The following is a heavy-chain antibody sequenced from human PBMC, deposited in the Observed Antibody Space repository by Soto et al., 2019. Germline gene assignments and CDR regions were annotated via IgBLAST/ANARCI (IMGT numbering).Heavy chain of an antibody. CDR2: ISGSGGST. J-gene: IGHJ4*02. Sequence: GGSLRLSCAASGFTFSSYAMSWVRQAPGKGLEWVSAISGSGGSTYYADSVKGRFTISRDNSKNTLYLQMNSLRAEDTAVYYCAKRVGGVVIIDYFDYWGQGTLVTVSS. CDR1: GFTFSSYA. V-gene: IGHV3-23*01. CDR3: AKRVGGVVIIDYFDY. D-gene: IGHD3-3*01.